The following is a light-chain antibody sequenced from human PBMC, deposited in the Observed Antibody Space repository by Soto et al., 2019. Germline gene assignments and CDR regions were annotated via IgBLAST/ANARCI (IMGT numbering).Light chain of an antibody. CDR3: QQRSNWLT. CDR1: QSVSSY. V-gene: IGKV3-11*01. CDR2: DAS. J-gene: IGKJ4*01. Sequence: EVVLAQSPATLSLSLGERATLSCRASQSVSSYLAWYQQKPGQAPRLLISDASNRATGIPARFSGSGSGTDFTLTISSLEPEDFAVYYCQQRSNWLTFGGGTKVDIK.